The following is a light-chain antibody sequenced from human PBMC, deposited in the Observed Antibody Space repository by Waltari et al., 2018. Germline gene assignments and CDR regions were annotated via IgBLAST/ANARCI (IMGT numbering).Light chain of an antibody. Sequence: DIFLTQSPGTLSLSPGEGATLSCRASQSISRFLAWYQQKPGQAPRLLIYDASTRATGIPDRFSGSGSGTDFSLTISRLEPEDFAVYYCQEYGTLPATFGQGTKVEIK. CDR3: QEYGTLPAT. J-gene: IGKJ1*01. V-gene: IGKV3-20*01. CDR1: QSISRF. CDR2: DAS.